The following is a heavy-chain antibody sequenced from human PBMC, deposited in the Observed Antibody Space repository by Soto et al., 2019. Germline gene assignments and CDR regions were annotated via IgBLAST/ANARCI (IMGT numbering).Heavy chain of an antibody. V-gene: IGHV1-69*12. CDR3: ATHNERQRLGGNYYYATDV. CDR2: IIPIFRTP. CDR1: GGTFNTYA. D-gene: IGHD5-12*01. J-gene: IGHJ6*02. Sequence: QVQLVQSGAEVKKPGASVKVSCKASGGTFNTYAISWVRQAPGQGLEWMGGIIPIFRTPDYAQKFQGRVTIIADESTSTAYMELSSLRSEDTAVYYCATHNERQRLGGNYYYATDVWGQGTTVTVSS.